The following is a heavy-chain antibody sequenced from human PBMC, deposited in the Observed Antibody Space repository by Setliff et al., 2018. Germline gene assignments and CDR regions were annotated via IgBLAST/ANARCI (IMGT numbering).Heavy chain of an antibody. J-gene: IGHJ5*02. V-gene: IGHV4-30-4*08. CDR2: IYYSGST. CDR1: GGSISSGDYY. D-gene: IGHD3-10*01. CDR3: ARAPPYYGSGLLWFDP. Sequence: SETLSLTCTVSGGSISSGDYYWSWIHQPPGKGLEWIGYIYYSGSTYYNPSLKSRVTISVDTSKNQFSLKLSSVTAADTAVYYCARAPPYYGSGLLWFDPWGQGTLVTAPQ.